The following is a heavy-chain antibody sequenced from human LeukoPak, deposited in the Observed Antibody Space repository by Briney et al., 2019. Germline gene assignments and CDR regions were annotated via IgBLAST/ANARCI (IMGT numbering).Heavy chain of an antibody. V-gene: IGHV1-2*02. CDR1: GYPFTTYY. D-gene: IGHD4-17*01. J-gene: IGHJ4*02. CDR2: INPKNGDS. CDR3: ARAGYDYGDSSDF. Sequence: AASVNVSCKASGYPFTTYYIHWVRQAPGQGLEWMGCINPKNGDSKYAQKFQGRVTMTRATSIATAYMEVSRLTSDETAVYFCARAGYDYGDSSDFWGQGTLVTVSS.